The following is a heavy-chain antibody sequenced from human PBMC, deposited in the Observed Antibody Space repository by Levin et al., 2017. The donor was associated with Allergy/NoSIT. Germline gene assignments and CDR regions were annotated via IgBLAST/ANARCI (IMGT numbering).Heavy chain of an antibody. CDR3: AKWVSSSWYEGDDY. CDR2: ISYDGSNK. D-gene: IGHD6-13*01. Sequence: PGGSLRLSCAASGFTFSSYGMHWVRQAPGKGLEWVAVISYDGSNKYYADSVKGRFTISRDNSKNTLYLQMNSLRAEDTAVYYCAKWVSSSWYEGDDYWGQGTLVTVSS. CDR1: GFTFSSYG. V-gene: IGHV3-30*18. J-gene: IGHJ4*02.